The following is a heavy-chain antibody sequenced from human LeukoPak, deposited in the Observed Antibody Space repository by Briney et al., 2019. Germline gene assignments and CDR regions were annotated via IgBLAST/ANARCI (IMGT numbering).Heavy chain of an antibody. V-gene: IGHV3-66*01. J-gene: IGHJ4*02. CDR1: GFTVSSSY. CDR3: VKGRYSNSWYSSDY. Sequence: QPGGSLRLSCAASGFTVSSSYMNWVRQAPGKGLEWVSLIYSGGGTYYADSVKGRFTISRDNSKNTLYLQMSSLRAEDTAVYYCVKGRYSNSWYSSDYWGQGTLVTVSS. D-gene: IGHD6-13*01. CDR2: IYSGGGT.